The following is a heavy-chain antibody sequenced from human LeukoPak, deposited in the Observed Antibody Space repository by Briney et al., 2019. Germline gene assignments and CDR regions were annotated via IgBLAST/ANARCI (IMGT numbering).Heavy chain of an antibody. CDR3: AKGDRHATMIVVVMLDY. CDR2: ISYDGSNK. CDR1: GFTFSSYA. D-gene: IGHD3-22*01. J-gene: IGHJ4*02. Sequence: GGSLRLSCAASGFTFSSYAMSWVRQAPGKGLEWVAVISYDGSNKYYADSVKGRFTISRDNSKNTLYLQMNSLRAEDTAVYYCAKGDRHATMIVVVMLDYWGQGTLVTVSS. V-gene: IGHV3-30*18.